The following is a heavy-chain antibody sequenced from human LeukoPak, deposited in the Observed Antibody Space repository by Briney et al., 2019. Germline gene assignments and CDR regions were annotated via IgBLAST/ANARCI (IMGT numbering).Heavy chain of an antibody. CDR3: ARENYYYDSSGYPVLWFDP. J-gene: IGHJ5*02. CDR2: ISSSSSYI. D-gene: IGHD3-22*01. V-gene: IGHV3-21*01. Sequence: GGSLRLSCAASGFTFSSYSMNWVRQAPGKGLEWVSSISSSSSYIYYADSVKGRFTISRDNAKNSLYLQMNSLRAEDTAAYYCARENYYYDSSGYPVLWFDPWGQGTLVTVSS. CDR1: GFTFSSYS.